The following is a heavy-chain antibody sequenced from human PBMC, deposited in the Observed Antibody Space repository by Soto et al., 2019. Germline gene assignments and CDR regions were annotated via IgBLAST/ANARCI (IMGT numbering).Heavy chain of an antibody. J-gene: IGHJ4*02. V-gene: IGHV3-30*04. CDR3: ARDLGGYVHLWDKSNY. Sequence: QVQLVESGGGVVQPGASLRLSCVASGFRFSGFAMHWVRQAPGKGLEWVAVISFDGSEKFYVDSVKCRFSISRDDFHSTVFLQMDSLRPEDTGVYYCARDLGGYVHLWDKSNYWGQGTLLNVSS. CDR2: ISFDGSEK. CDR1: GFRFSGFA. D-gene: IGHD5-12*01.